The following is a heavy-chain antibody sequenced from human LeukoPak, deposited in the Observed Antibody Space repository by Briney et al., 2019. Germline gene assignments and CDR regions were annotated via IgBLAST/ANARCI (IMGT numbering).Heavy chain of an antibody. V-gene: IGHV4-4*07. CDR1: GGSISSRY. J-gene: IGHJ4*02. D-gene: IGHD2-2*01. CDR2: IYNSGNNNYNT. CDR3: ARDFGGAGAMLDQ. Sequence: SETLSLTCSVSGGSISSRYWSWIRQPAGKGLEWIGRIYNSGNNNYNTNYNPSLKSRVTMSVDTSKNQFSLKLSSVTAADTAVYYCARDFGGAGAMLDQWRQGTLVTVST.